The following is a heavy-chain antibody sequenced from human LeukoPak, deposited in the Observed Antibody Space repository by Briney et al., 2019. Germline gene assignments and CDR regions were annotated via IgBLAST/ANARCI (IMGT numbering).Heavy chain of an antibody. CDR3: ARLWLPHWFDP. Sequence: PSQTLSLTCTVSGGSISSGDYYWSWIRQPPGKGLEWIGYIYYSGSTYYNPSLKSRVTISVDTSKNQFSLRLSSVTAADTAVYYCARLWLPHWFDPWGQGTLVTVSS. D-gene: IGHD5-12*01. J-gene: IGHJ5*02. CDR1: GGSISSGDYY. CDR2: IYYSGST. V-gene: IGHV4-30-4*01.